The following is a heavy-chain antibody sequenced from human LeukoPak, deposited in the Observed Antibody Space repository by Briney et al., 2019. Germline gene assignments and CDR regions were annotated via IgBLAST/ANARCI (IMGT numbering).Heavy chain of an antibody. CDR2: INHSGST. CDR3: ARHSTFFGVVIIKGRIRGPFDY. D-gene: IGHD3-3*01. Sequence: SETLSLTCAVYGGSFSGYYWSWIRQPPGKGLEWIGEINHSGSTNYNPSLKSRVTISVDTSKNQFSLKLSSVTAADTAVYYCARHSTFFGVVIIKGRIRGPFDYWGQGTLVTVSS. J-gene: IGHJ4*02. CDR1: GGSFSGYY. V-gene: IGHV4-34*01.